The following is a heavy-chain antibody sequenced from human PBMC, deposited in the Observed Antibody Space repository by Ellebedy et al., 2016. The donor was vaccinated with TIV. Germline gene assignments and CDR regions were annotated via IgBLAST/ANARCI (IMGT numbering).Heavy chain of an antibody. CDR2: INAGIGNT. Sequence: AASVKVSCKASGYTFTTYAIHWVRQAPGQRPEWMGWINAGIGNTKYSEKFQGRVTITTDTSASTAYMELSSLRSVDTAVYYCARRFDIVTGSYPRGYYGLDIWGQGTTVTVSS. D-gene: IGHD3-9*01. CDR1: GYTFTTYA. V-gene: IGHV1-3*01. J-gene: IGHJ6*02. CDR3: ARRFDIVTGSYPRGYYGLDI.